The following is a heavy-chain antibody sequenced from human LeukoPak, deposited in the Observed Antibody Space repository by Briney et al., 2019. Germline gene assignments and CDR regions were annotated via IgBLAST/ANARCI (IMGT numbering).Heavy chain of an antibody. CDR2: ITSGGDYI. Sequence: GGSVRLSCAASGFTFNTFNMNWVRQAPGEGLEWVSSITSGGDYIYYADSGKGRSTTSRDNAKNSLSLQLNSLRVEDTAVYYCARGPYDVLAASYKWTPDYWGQGTLVTVSS. J-gene: IGHJ4*02. D-gene: IGHD3-9*01. V-gene: IGHV3-21*01. CDR1: GFTFNTFN. CDR3: ARGPYDVLAASYKWTPDY.